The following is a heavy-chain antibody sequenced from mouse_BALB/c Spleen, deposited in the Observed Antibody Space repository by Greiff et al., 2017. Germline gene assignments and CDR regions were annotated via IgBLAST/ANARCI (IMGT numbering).Heavy chain of an antibody. CDR3: NLITTGRCAMDY. Sequence: VQLQQSGAELVKPGASVKLSCKASGYTFTSYYMYWVKQRPGQGLEWIGGINPSNGGTNFNEKFKSKATLTVDKSSSTSYMQLSRLTSKDTAVYCSNLITTGRCAMDYWGQGTSVTVSS. CDR1: GYTFTSYY. D-gene: IGHD1-1*01. J-gene: IGHJ4*01. V-gene: IGHV1S16*01. CDR2: INPSNGGT.